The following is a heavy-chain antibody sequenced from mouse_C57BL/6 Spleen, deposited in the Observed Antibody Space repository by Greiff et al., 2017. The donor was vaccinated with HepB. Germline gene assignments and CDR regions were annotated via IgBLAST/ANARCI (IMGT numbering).Heavy chain of an antibody. CDR2: IDPSDSYT. Sequence: QVQLQQPGAELVMPGASVKLSCKASGYTFTSYWMHWVKQRPGQGLEWIGEIDPSDSYTNYNQKFKGKSTLTVDKSSSTAYMQLSSLTSEDSAVYYCARSETGKGAWFAYWGQGTLVTVSA. D-gene: IGHD4-1*01. CDR1: GYTFTSYW. V-gene: IGHV1-69*01. CDR3: ARSETGKGAWFAY. J-gene: IGHJ3*01.